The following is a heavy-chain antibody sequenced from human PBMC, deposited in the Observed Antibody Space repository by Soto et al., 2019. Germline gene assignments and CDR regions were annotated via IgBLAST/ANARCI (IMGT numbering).Heavy chain of an antibody. J-gene: IGHJ6*02. CDR3: ARHVGGRDYYYGIDV. Sequence: PGESLKISCKASGYTFINYWIAWVRQMPGKGLEWMGIIHPGDSDVRYGPSFQGLVTFSADKSINTAYAQWSSLKASDTALYYCARHVGGRDYYYGIDVWGQGTTVTVSS. V-gene: IGHV5-51*01. CDR1: GYTFINYW. CDR2: IHPGDSDV.